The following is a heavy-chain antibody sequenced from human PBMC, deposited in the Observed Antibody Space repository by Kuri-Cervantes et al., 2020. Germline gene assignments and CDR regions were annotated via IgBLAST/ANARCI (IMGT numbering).Heavy chain of an antibody. CDR3: ARTFYDILTGYYHPNYFDY. CDR2: IYHSGST. J-gene: IGHJ4*02. Sequence: SETLSLTCTVSGYSISSGYYWGWIRQPPGKGLEWIGSIYHSGSTYYNPSLKSRVTISVDKSKNRFSLRLSSVTAADTAVYYCARTFYDILTGYYHPNYFDYWGQGTLVTVSS. D-gene: IGHD3-9*01. V-gene: IGHV4-38-2*02. CDR1: GYSISSGYY.